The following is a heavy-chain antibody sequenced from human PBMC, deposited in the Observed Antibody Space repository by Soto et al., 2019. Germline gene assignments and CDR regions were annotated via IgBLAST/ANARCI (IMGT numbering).Heavy chain of an antibody. Sequence: GGSLRLSCAASGFTFSSYWMSWVRQAPGKGLEWVANIKQDGSEKYYVDSVKGRFTISRDNAKNSLYLQMNSLRAEDTAVYYCTREEGIAAAGTEFDYWGQGTLVTVSS. V-gene: IGHV3-7*01. CDR2: IKQDGSEK. D-gene: IGHD6-13*01. J-gene: IGHJ4*02. CDR3: TREEGIAAAGTEFDY. CDR1: GFTFSSYW.